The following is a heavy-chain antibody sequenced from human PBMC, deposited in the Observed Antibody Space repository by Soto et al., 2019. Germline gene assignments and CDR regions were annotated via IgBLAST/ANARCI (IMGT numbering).Heavy chain of an antibody. CDR2: MNPNSGNT. CDR1: GYTFTSYD. CDR3: ARIYPNYYYYYMDV. J-gene: IGHJ6*03. Sequence: ASVKVSCKAPGYTFTSYDINWVRQATGQGLEWMGWMNPNSGNTGYAQKFQGRVTMTRNTSISTAYMELSSLRSEDTAVYYCARIYPNYYYYYMDVWGKGTTVTVSS. V-gene: IGHV1-8*01.